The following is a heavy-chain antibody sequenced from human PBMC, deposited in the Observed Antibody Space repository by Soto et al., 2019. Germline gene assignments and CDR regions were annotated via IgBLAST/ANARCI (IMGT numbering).Heavy chain of an antibody. J-gene: IGHJ6*04. CDR3: TRTPVSPRGMDV. CDR2: ISHFGST. Sequence: QVQLQESGPGLVKPSQTLSLTCTVSGGSISSSGYWTWIRQRPGEGLEWIGYISHFGSTYYNPSLKSRFTISLDTSKNQFSLTLSSVTAADTAVYSCTRTPVSPRGMDVWGKGTTVTVSS. V-gene: IGHV4-31*03. D-gene: IGHD4-4*01. CDR1: GGSISSSGY.